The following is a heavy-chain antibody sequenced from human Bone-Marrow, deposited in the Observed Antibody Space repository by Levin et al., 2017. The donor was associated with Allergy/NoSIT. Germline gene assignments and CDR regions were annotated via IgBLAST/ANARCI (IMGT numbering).Heavy chain of an antibody. J-gene: IGHJ5*02. Sequence: ASVKVSCKASGGTFSSYAISWVRQAPGQGLEWMGGIIPIFGTANYAQKFQGRVTITADESTSTAYMELSSLRSEDTAVYYCARARKRICSTSCYAGIKSNWFDPWGQGTLVTVSS. CDR3: ARARKRICSTSCYAGIKSNWFDP. D-gene: IGHD2-2*01. CDR2: IIPIFGTA. V-gene: IGHV1-69*13. CDR1: GGTFSSYA.